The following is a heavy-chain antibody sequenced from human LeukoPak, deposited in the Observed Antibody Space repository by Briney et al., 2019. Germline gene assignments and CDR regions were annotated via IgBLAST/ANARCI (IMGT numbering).Heavy chain of an antibody. CDR1: GFTVSSNY. Sequence: GGSLRLSCAASGFTVSSNYMSWVRQAPGKGLEWVSAIYSGGSTYYADSVKGRFTISRDNSKNTLYLQMNSLRAEDTAVYYCARRGYSGYDGVYYYYYGMDVWGQGTTVTVSS. CDR2: IYSGGST. CDR3: ARRGYSGYDGVYYYYYGMDV. J-gene: IGHJ6*02. V-gene: IGHV3-53*01. D-gene: IGHD5-12*01.